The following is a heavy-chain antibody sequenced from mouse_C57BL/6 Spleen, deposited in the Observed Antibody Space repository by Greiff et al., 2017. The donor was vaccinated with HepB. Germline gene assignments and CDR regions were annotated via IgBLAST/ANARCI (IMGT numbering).Heavy chain of an antibody. D-gene: IGHD2-3*01. Sequence: QVQLQQPGTELVKPGASVKLSCKASGYTFTSYWMHWVKQRPGQGLEWIGNINPSNGGTNYNEKFKSKATRTVDKSSSTAYMQLSSLTSEDSAVYYCARGDGSYYAMDYWGQGTSVTVSS. V-gene: IGHV1-53*01. CDR3: ARGDGSYYAMDY. CDR1: GYTFTSYW. J-gene: IGHJ4*01. CDR2: INPSNGGT.